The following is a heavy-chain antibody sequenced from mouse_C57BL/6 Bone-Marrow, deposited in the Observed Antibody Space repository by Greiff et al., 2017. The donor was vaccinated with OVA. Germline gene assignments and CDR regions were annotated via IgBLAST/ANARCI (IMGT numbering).Heavy chain of an antibody. CDR1: GYTFTSYW. Sequence: QVQLQQPGAELVRPGTSVKLSCKASGYTFTSYWMHWVKQRPGQGLEWIGVIDPSDSYPNYNQKFKGKATLTVDTSSSTAYMQLSSLTSEDSAVYYCAPYDGYYVDFDVWGTGTTVTVSS. D-gene: IGHD2-3*01. CDR3: APYDGYYVDFDV. CDR2: IDPSDSYP. V-gene: IGHV1-59*01. J-gene: IGHJ1*03.